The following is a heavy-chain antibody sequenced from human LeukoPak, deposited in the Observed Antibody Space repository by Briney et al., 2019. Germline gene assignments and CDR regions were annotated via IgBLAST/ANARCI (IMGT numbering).Heavy chain of an antibody. D-gene: IGHD3-10*01. Sequence: GGSLRLSCAASGFTFSSYSMNWVRQAPGKGLEWVSSISSSSGYIYYADSVKGRFTISRDNAKNSLYLQMNSLRAEDTAVYYCARATLWFGEFDVDYWGQGTLVTVSS. V-gene: IGHV3-21*01. CDR2: ISSSSGYI. J-gene: IGHJ4*02. CDR3: ARATLWFGEFDVDY. CDR1: GFTFSSYS.